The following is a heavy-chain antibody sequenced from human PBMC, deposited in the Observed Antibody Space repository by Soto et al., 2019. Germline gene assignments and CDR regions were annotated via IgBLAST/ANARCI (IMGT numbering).Heavy chain of an antibody. CDR2: ISYDGSNK. J-gene: IGHJ4*02. Sequence: GGSLRLSCAASGFTFSSYGMHWVRQAPGKGLEWVAVISYDGSNKYYADSVKGRFTISRDNSKNTLYLQMNSLRAEDTAVYYCARDHSSSWYYFDYWGQGTLVTVSS. CDR3: ARDHSSSWYYFDY. D-gene: IGHD6-13*01. V-gene: IGHV3-30*03. CDR1: GFTFSSYG.